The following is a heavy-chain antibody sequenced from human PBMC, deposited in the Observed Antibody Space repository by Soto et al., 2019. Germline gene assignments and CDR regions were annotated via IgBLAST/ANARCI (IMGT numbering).Heavy chain of an antibody. CDR3: ARGIGIAAAGTPSYYYYYGMDV. D-gene: IGHD6-13*01. CDR1: GGTFSSYA. J-gene: IGHJ6*02. CDR2: IIPIFGTA. V-gene: IGHV1-69*13. Sequence: ASVKVSCKASGGTFSSYAISWVRQAPGQGLEWMGGIIPIFGTANYAQKFQGRVTITADESTSTAYMELSSLRSEDTAVYYCARGIGIAAAGTPSYYYYYGMDVWGQGTTVTVSS.